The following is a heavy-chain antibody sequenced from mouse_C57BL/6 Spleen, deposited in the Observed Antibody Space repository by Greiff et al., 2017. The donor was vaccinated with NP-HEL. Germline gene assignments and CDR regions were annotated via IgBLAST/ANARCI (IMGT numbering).Heavy chain of an antibody. J-gene: IGHJ3*01. CDR1: GYTFTSYG. CDR2: IYPRSGNT. Sequence: QVQLKESGAELARPGASVKLSCKASGYTFTSYGISWVKQRTGQGLEWIGEIYPRSGNTYYNEKFKGKATLTADKSSSTAYMELRSLTSEDSAVYFCARDDYGSSLFAYWGQGTLVTVSA. V-gene: IGHV1-81*01. D-gene: IGHD1-1*01. CDR3: ARDDYGSSLFAY.